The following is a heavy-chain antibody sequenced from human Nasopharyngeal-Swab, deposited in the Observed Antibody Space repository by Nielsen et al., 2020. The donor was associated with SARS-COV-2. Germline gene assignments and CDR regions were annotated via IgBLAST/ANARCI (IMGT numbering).Heavy chain of an antibody. CDR2: IYSGGSST. V-gene: IGHV3-23*03. J-gene: IGHJ4*02. D-gene: IGHD2/OR15-2a*01. Sequence: VRQAPGKGLEWVSVIYSGGSSTYYADSVKGRFTISRDNSKNTLYLQMNSLRAEDTAAYYCAKAVIEVDSDYYFDYWGQGTLVTVSS. CDR3: AKAVIEVDSDYYFDY.